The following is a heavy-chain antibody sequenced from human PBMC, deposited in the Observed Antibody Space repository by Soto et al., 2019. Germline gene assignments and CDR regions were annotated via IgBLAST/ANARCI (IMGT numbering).Heavy chain of an antibody. Sequence: PGGSLRLCCAASGFTFSSYSMNWVRQAPGKGLEWVSYISSSSSTIYYADSVKGRFTISRDNAKNSLYLQMNSLRDEDTAVYYCARVARLNSNPPAWGQGTLVTVSS. J-gene: IGHJ5*02. CDR1: GFTFSSYS. CDR3: ARVARLNSNPPA. V-gene: IGHV3-48*02. CDR2: ISSSSSTI. D-gene: IGHD4-4*01.